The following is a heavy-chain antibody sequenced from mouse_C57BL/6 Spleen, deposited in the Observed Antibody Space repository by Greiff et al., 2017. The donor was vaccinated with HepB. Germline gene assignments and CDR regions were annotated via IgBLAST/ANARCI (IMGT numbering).Heavy chain of an antibody. CDR3: TRYDGRSPYAMDY. CDR2: IDPENGDT. J-gene: IGHJ4*01. D-gene: IGHD1-1*01. Sequence: VQLQQSGAELVRPGASVKLSCTASGFNIKDDYMHWVKQRPEQGLEWIGWIDPENGDTEYASKFQGKATITADTSSNTAYLQLSSLTSEDTAVYYCTRYDGRSPYAMDYWGQGTSVTVSS. V-gene: IGHV14-4*01. CDR1: GFNIKDDY.